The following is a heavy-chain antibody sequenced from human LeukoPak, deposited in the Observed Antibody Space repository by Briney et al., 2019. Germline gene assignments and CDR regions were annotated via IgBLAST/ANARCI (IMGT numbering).Heavy chain of an antibody. J-gene: IGHJ6*04. Sequence: ASVKVSCKASGYTFTSYGISWVRQAPGQGLEWMGWISAYNGNTNYAQKLQGRVTMTTDTSTSTAYMELRSLRSDDTAVYCCARPFKRGPPKYYYSGMDVGGKGTTVTVSS. CDR3: ARPFKRGPPKYYYSGMDV. V-gene: IGHV1-18*01. CDR2: ISAYNGNT. CDR1: GYTFTSYG.